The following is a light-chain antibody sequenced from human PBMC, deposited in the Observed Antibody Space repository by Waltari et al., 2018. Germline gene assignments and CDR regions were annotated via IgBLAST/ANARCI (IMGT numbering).Light chain of an antibody. V-gene: IGKV3-15*01. CDR3: QQYNKWPT. Sequence: EIVMTQSPATLSVSPGERATLSCRASQSVSIDLFWYQQKPVQAPRLRIYGASTRATGVPARFSGSGSGTDFTLTISSLQSEDVAIYYCQQYNKWPTFGGGTKVDIK. CDR2: GAS. J-gene: IGKJ4*01. CDR1: QSVSID.